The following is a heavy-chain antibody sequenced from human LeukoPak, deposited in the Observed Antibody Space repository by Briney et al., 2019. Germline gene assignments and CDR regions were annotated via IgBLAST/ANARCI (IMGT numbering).Heavy chain of an antibody. CDR1: GFTFDDYA. CDR2: ISWNSGSI. D-gene: IGHD1-1*01. V-gene: IGHV3-9*01. J-gene: IGHJ4*02. CDR3: AKDRGARGTGFDY. Sequence: GGSQRLSCAASGFTFDDYAMHWVRQAPGKGLEWVSGISWNSGSIGYADSVKGRFTISRDNAKNSLYLQMNSLRAEDTALYYCAKDRGARGTGFDYWGQGTLVTVSS.